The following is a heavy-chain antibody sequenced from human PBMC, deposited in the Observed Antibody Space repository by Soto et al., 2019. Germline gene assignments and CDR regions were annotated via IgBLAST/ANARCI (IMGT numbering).Heavy chain of an antibody. CDR3: ARDAIAAADDNWFDP. CDR1: GGSISSYY. CDR2: IYYSGST. V-gene: IGHV4-59*01. J-gene: IGHJ5*02. Sequence: QVQLQESGPGLVKPSETLSLTCTVSGGSISSYYWSWIRQPPGKGLEWIGYIYYSGSTNYNPSLKSRVPISVDTYKNQFSLKLSSVTAADTAVYYCARDAIAAADDNWFDPWGQGTLVTVSS. D-gene: IGHD6-13*01.